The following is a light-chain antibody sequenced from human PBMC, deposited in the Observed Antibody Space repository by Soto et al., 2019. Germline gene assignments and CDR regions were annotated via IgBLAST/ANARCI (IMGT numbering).Light chain of an antibody. V-gene: IGLV2-23*01. J-gene: IGLJ2*01. CDR3: CSYAGSSTHVV. CDR1: SSDVGTYNL. CDR2: EGT. Sequence: QSALTQPASVSGSPGQSITISCTGTSSDVGTYNLVSWYQQCPGKAPKLMIYEGTKRPSGVSNRFSGSKSGNTASLTISGLQAVDEADYYCCSYAGSSTHVVFGGGTKVTVL.